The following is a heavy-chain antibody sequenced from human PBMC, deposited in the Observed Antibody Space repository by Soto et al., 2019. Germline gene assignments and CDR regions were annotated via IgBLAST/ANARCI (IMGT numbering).Heavy chain of an antibody. CDR1: GYTFTGYY. CDR3: ARAPEGLLLRFDP. J-gene: IGHJ5*02. CDR2: INPNSGGT. Sequence: QVQLVQSGAEVKKPGASVKVSCKASGYTFTGYYMHWVRQAPGQGLEWMGWINPNSGGTNYAQKFQGWVTMTRDTSINAAYMELRRLRSDDTAVYYCARAPEGLLLRFDPWGQGTLVTVSS. D-gene: IGHD2-15*01. V-gene: IGHV1-2*04.